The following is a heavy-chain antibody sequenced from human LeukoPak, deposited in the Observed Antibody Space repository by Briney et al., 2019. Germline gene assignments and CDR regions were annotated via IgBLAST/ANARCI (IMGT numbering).Heavy chain of an antibody. Sequence: GASVKVSCKASGYTFTSYGISWVRQAPGQGLEWMGGIIPIFGTANYAQKFQGRVTITADESTSTAYMELSSLRSEDTAVYYCARGGAGGRRLVGATGYFDYWGHGTLVTVSS. CDR1: GYTFTSYG. J-gene: IGHJ4*01. V-gene: IGHV1-69*13. CDR3: ARGGAGGRRLVGATGYFDY. D-gene: IGHD1-26*01. CDR2: IIPIFGTA.